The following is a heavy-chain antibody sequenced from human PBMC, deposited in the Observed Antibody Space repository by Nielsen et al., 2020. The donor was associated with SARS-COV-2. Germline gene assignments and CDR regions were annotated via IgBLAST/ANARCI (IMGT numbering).Heavy chain of an antibody. CDR1: GFTFDDYA. Sequence: GESLKISCAASGFTFDDYAMHWVRQAPGKGLEWVSLISGDGGSTYYADSVKGRFTISRDNSKNSLYLQMNSLRTEDTALYYCAKDGYCSGGSCYLPHYYYYGMDVWGQGTTVTVSS. J-gene: IGHJ6*02. CDR2: ISGDGGST. V-gene: IGHV3-43*02. CDR3: AKDGYCSGGSCYLPHYYYYGMDV. D-gene: IGHD2-15*01.